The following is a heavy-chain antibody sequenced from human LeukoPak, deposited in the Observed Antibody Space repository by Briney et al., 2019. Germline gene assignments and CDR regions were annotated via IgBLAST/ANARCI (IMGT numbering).Heavy chain of an antibody. V-gene: IGHV1-58*02. Sequence: SVKVSCEASGFTFTSSAMQWVRQARGQRLEWIGWIVVGSGNTNYAQKFQERVTITRDMSTSTAYMGLSSLRSEDTAVYYCAASYYDYYYYMDVWGKGTTVTVSS. CDR1: GFTFTSSA. CDR2: IVVGSGNT. CDR3: AASYYDYYYYMDV. J-gene: IGHJ6*03.